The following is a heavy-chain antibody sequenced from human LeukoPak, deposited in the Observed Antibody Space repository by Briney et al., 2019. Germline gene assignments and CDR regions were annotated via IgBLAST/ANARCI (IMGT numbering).Heavy chain of an antibody. D-gene: IGHD1-14*01. J-gene: IGHJ4*02. Sequence: SETLSLTCTVSGDSISNGGYYWSWIRLHPGKGLEWVGYIYDSGTTYYSPALQSRVSISVDTSDNKFSLLLKFLTAADVYLYYCPRGSDRRGFDYWGQGTLVTVSS. CDR2: IYDSGTT. V-gene: IGHV4-31*03. CDR1: GDSISNGGYY. CDR3: PRGSDRRGFDY.